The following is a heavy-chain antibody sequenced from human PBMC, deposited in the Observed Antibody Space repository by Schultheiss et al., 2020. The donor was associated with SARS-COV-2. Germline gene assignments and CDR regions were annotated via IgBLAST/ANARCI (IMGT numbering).Heavy chain of an antibody. CDR2: INIDGSTT. CDR1: GFTFSSYW. V-gene: IGHV3-74*01. J-gene: IGHJ6*03. CDR3: VRDESQHFYYMDV. Sequence: GESLKISCAASGFTFSSYWMHWVRQAPGKGLVWVSLINIDGSTTNYADSVKGRFTISRDNAKNTLYLQMNSLRAEDTAVYYCVRDESQHFYYMDVWGKGTTVTV.